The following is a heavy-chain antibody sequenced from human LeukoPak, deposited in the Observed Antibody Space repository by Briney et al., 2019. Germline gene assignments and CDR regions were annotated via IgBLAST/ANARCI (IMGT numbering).Heavy chain of an antibody. V-gene: IGHV1-2*02. D-gene: IGHD3-22*01. Sequence: GASVKVSCKASGYTFTGYYMHWVRQAPGQGLEWMGWINPNSGGTNYAQKFQGRVTMTRDTSISTAYMELSRLRSDDTAVYYCARTRYYYDSSGYFHYWGQGTLVTVSS. CDR1: GYTFTGYY. CDR3: ARTRYYYDSSGYFHY. CDR2: INPNSGGT. J-gene: IGHJ4*02.